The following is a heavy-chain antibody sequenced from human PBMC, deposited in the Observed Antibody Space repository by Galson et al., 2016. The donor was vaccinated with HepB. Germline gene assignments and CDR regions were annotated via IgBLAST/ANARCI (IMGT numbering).Heavy chain of an antibody. CDR3: ARAVGGTRDVFEI. J-gene: IGHJ3*02. V-gene: IGHV4-59*01. Sequence: ETLSLTCTVSGGSISTYYWNWIRQPPGKGLEWIGYMYYSGITDHNTSLRSRVTISVDTSKNHFSLRLTSVTAADTAMYYCARAVGGTRDVFEIWDQGTMVTVSS. CDR1: GGSISTYY. D-gene: IGHD4-23*01. CDR2: MYYSGIT.